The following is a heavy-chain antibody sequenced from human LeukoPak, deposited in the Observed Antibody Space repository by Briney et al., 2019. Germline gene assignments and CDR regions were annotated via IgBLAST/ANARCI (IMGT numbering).Heavy chain of an antibody. V-gene: IGHV3-21*01. Sequence: GGSLRLSCAASGFTFSSYSMNWVRQAPGKGLEWVSSISSSSSCIYYADSVKGRFTISRDNAKNSLYLQMNSLRAEDTAVYYCAREKVTTHYYYYGMDVWGQGTTVTVSS. CDR3: AREKVTTHYYYYGMDV. D-gene: IGHD4-17*01. CDR2: ISSSSSCI. J-gene: IGHJ6*02. CDR1: GFTFSSYS.